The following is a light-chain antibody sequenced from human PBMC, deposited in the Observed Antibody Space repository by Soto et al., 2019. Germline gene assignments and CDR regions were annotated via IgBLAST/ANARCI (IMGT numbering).Light chain of an antibody. V-gene: IGKV3-20*01. J-gene: IGKJ2*01. CDR2: GIS. Sequence: ESVLTQSPDTLSLSPGDRATLSCRTSQSVSNSFFAWYQQKPGQAPRLLIYGISTRATGIPDRFSGSGSGTDFTLTISRLEPEDVVVYFCQQYSTLPHTFGHGTKLEVK. CDR1: QSVSNSF. CDR3: QQYSTLPHT.